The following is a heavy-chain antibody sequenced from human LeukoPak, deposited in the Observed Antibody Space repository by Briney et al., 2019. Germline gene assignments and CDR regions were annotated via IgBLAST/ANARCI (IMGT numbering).Heavy chain of an antibody. CDR1: GYTFTEYY. J-gene: IGHJ4*02. V-gene: IGHV1-2*02. Sequence: ASVKVSCKASGYTFTEYYMHWVRQAPGQGLEWMGWINPNSGGANYAENFQGRVTMTRDTSISTAYMELRSLRYDDTALYYCARGQPVGGTRDPFDYWGQGTLVTVSS. CDR3: ARGQPVGGTRDPFDY. D-gene: IGHD6-19*01. CDR2: INPNSGGA.